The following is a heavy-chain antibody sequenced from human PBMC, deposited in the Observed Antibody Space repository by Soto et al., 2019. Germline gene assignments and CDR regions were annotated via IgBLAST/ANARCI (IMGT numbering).Heavy chain of an antibody. J-gene: IGHJ4*02. Sequence: SDDLSVTCAVSGESFSGYYWSWIRQPPGKGLEWIGEINHSGSTNYNPSLKTRVTISVDTSKNQFSLKLSSVTAADTAVYYCARDLRYYYDSSGYYYDYWGQGTLVAVPS. D-gene: IGHD3-22*01. CDR3: ARDLRYYYDSSGYYYDY. V-gene: IGHV4-34*01. CDR1: GESFSGYY. CDR2: INHSGST.